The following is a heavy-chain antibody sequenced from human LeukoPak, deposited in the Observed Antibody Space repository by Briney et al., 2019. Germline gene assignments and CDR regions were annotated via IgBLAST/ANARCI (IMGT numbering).Heavy chain of an antibody. V-gene: IGHV4-59*01. CDR1: GGSITSYY. CDR2: VFHSGST. J-gene: IGHJ3*02. D-gene: IGHD6-19*01. Sequence: PSETLSLTCTVSGGSITSYYWSWIRQPPGKGLEWIGHVFHSGSTNCNPSLKSRVTISVDTSKNQFSLKLSSVTAADTAVYYCTRPYSSGWYGTFSIWGQGTMVTVSS. CDR3: TRPYSSGWYGTFSI.